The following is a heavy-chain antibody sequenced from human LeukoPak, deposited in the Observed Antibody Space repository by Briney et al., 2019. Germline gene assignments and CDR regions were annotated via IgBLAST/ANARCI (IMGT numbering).Heavy chain of an antibody. J-gene: IGHJ4*02. CDR1: GYTFTSYY. V-gene: IGHV1-46*01. D-gene: IGHD2-21*02. Sequence: ASVKVSCKASGYTFTSYYMHWVRQAPGQGLEWMGIINPSSGSTSYVQEFQGRVTMTRDKSTSTVYMELSSLRSEDTALYYCARDSGGDHVGAPFDYWGQGTLVTVSS. CDR3: ARDSGGDHVGAPFDY. CDR2: INPSSGST.